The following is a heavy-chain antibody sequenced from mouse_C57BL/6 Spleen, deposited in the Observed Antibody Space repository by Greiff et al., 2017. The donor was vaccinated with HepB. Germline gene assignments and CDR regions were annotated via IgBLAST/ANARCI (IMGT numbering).Heavy chain of an antibody. CDR1: GYAFSSSW. CDR2: IYPGDGDT. Sequence: VQLQQSGPELVKPGASVKISCKASGYAFSSSWMNWVKQRPGKGLEWIGRIYPGDGDTNYNGKFKGKATLTADKSSSTAYMQLSSLTSADSAVYFCARAGPYYYGSSFDYWGQGTTLTVSS. CDR3: ARAGPYYYGSSFDY. D-gene: IGHD1-1*01. J-gene: IGHJ2*01. V-gene: IGHV1-82*01.